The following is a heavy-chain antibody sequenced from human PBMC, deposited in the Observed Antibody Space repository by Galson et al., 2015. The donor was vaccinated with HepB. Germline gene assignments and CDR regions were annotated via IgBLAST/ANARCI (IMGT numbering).Heavy chain of an antibody. CDR1: GFTFSSYG. Sequence: SLRLSCAASGFTFSSYGMHWVRQAPGKGLEWVAVIWYDGSNKYYADSVKGRFTISRDNSKNTLYLQMNSLRAEDTAVYYCARAPGSGYFDYWGQGTLVTVSS. D-gene: IGHD2-15*01. V-gene: IGHV3-33*01. CDR3: ARAPGSGYFDY. J-gene: IGHJ4*02. CDR2: IWYDGSNK.